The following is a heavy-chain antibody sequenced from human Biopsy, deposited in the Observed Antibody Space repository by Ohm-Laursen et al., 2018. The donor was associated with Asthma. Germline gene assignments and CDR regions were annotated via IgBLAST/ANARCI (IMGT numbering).Heavy chain of an antibody. CDR3: ARGDSSGWSHYYFDY. CDR1: GFTFSDYY. D-gene: IGHD6-19*01. J-gene: IGHJ4*02. Sequence: GSLRLSCTASGFTFSDYYMSWIRQAPGKGLEWISYINGKSNSIEYADSVKGRFTISRDNAKNSLYLQMNSLRAGDTAVYYCARGDSSGWSHYYFDYWGQGTLVTVSS. CDR2: INGKSNSI. V-gene: IGHV3-11*01.